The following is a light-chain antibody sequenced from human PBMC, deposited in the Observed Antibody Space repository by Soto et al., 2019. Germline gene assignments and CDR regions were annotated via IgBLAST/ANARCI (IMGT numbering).Light chain of an antibody. CDR1: QSVSSN. CDR3: QQYYDWPLYT. CDR2: GAS. V-gene: IGKV3-15*01. J-gene: IGKJ2*01. Sequence: EIVMTQSPATLSVSPGDRATLSCRASQSVSSNLAWYQQKPGQAPRLLMYGASPRVIGIPVRFSGSGSGTEFTLTISSLQPEDFAVYYCQQYYDWPLYTFGQGTKLEIK.